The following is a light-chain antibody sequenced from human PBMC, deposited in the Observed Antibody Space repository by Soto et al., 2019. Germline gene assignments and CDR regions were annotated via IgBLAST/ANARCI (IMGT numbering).Light chain of an antibody. CDR1: QSVSSNN. Sequence: IVLTRSPGTLSLSPGERATLSCRASQSVSSNNLVWYQQKPGQAPRLLIHGASNRATGIPDRISGSGSGTDFTLTISRLETEDFTVYYCQQYGNSLWTFGQGTRV. CDR2: GAS. CDR3: QQYGNSLWT. J-gene: IGKJ1*01. V-gene: IGKV3-20*01.